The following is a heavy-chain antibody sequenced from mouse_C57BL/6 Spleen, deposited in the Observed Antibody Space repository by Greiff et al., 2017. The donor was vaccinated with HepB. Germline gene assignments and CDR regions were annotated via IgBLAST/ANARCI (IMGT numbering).Heavy chain of an antibody. CDR3: AREWITTVVATDFDV. J-gene: IGHJ1*03. CDR1: GYTFTSYG. D-gene: IGHD1-1*01. CDR2: IYPRSGNT. V-gene: IGHV1-81*01. Sequence: QVQLKESGAELARPGASVKLSCKASGYTFTSYGISWVKQRTGQGLEWIGEIYPRSGNTYYNEKFKGKATLTADKSSSTAYMELRSLTSEDSAVYFCAREWITTVVATDFDVWGTGTTVTVSS.